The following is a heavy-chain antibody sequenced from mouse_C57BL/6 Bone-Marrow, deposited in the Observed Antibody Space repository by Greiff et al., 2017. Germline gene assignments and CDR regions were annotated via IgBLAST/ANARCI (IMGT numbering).Heavy chain of an antibody. Sequence: QVQLQQPGAELVRPGSSVKLSCKASGYTFTSYWMPWVKQRPLQGLEWIGNIDPSDSETHYNQKFKDKATLTVDNSSSTAYMQLSSLTSEDSAVYYCAKGYYYGSSYGDYAMDYWGQGTSVTVSS. CDR3: AKGYYYGSSYGDYAMDY. CDR2: IDPSDSET. D-gene: IGHD1-1*01. V-gene: IGHV1-52*01. CDR1: GYTFTSYW. J-gene: IGHJ4*01.